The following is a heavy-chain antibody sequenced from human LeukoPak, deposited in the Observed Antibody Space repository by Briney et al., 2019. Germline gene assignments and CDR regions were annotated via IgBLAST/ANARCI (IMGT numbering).Heavy chain of an antibody. V-gene: IGHV1-46*01. D-gene: IGHD2-21*02. CDR1: GYTFTSYY. CDR2: INPSGGST. J-gene: IGHJ4*02. Sequence: ASVKVSCKASGYTFTSYYMHWVRQAPGQGLEWMGIINPSGGSTSYAQKFQGRVTMTRDTSTSTVYMELSSLRSEDTAVYYCARAGRVVTVNDAPIDYWGQGTLVTVSS. CDR3: ARAGRVVTVNDAPIDY.